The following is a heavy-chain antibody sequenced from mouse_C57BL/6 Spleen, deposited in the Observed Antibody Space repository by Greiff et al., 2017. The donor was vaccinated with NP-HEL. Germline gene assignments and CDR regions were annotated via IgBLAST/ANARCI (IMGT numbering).Heavy chain of an antibody. D-gene: IGHD2-2*01. CDR1: GFTFSSYT. Sequence: EVQLVESGGGLVKPGGSLKLSCAASGFTFSSYTMSWVRQTPEKRLEWVATISGGGGNTYYPDSVKGRFTISRDNAKNTLYLQMSSLRSEDTALYYWERQSTMVTSPWFAYWGQGTLVTVAA. J-gene: IGHJ3*01. V-gene: IGHV5-9*01. CDR3: ERQSTMVTSPWFAY. CDR2: ISGGGGNT.